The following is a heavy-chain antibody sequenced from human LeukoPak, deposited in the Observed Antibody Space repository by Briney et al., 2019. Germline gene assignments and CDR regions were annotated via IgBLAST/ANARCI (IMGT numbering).Heavy chain of an antibody. CDR2: INGDGSSV. D-gene: IGHD1-26*01. J-gene: IGHJ4*02. CDR3: ARDEVGATPIDY. Sequence: PGGSLRLSYEASGFTFSSHWMHWVRQVPGKGLVWVSNINGDGSSVGYADSVKGRFAVSRDNAKNTLYLHMSSLRAEDTAVYYCARDEVGATPIDYWGQGTLVTVSS. CDR1: GFTFSSHW. V-gene: IGHV3-74*01.